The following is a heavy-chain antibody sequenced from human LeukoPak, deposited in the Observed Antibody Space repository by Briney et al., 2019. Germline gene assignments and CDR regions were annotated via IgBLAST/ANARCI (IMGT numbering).Heavy chain of an antibody. J-gene: IGHJ1*01. CDR1: GGSISSYY. V-gene: IGHV4-59*01. CDR2: IYYCGST. D-gene: IGHD3-3*01. Sequence: PSETLSLTCTVSGGSISSYYWSWIRQPPGKGLEWIGYIYYCGSTNYNPSLKSRVTISVDTSKNQFSLKLSSVTAADTAVYYCARGPSYYDFWSGYYEYFQHWGQGTLVTVSS. CDR3: ARGPSYYDFWSGYYEYFQH.